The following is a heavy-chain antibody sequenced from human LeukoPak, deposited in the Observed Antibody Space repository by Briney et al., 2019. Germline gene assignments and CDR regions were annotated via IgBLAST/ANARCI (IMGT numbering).Heavy chain of an antibody. J-gene: IGHJ4*02. Sequence: SETLSLTCTVSGGSISSYYWSWIRQPLGKGLEWIGYIYYSGSTNYNPSLKSRVTISVDTSKNQFSLKLSSVTAADTAVYYCARGTVFYYDSSGSFDYWGQGTLVTVSS. CDR1: GGSISSYY. CDR2: IYYSGST. D-gene: IGHD3-22*01. CDR3: ARGTVFYYDSSGSFDY. V-gene: IGHV4-59*08.